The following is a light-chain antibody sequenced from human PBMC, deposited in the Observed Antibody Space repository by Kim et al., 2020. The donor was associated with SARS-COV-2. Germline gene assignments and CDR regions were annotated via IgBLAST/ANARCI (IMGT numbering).Light chain of an antibody. CDR3: AAWDDSLNGVV. Sequence: ELTQPPSVSGTPGQRVTISSSGSYSNIGRNTVNWYQQLPGTAPKLLIYVTTNRPSGVPARFSGSKSGTSASLAISGLQAEDEADYHCAAWDDSLNGVVFGGGTQLTVL. CDR1: YSNIGRNT. CDR2: VTT. V-gene: IGLV1-44*01. J-gene: IGLJ2*01.